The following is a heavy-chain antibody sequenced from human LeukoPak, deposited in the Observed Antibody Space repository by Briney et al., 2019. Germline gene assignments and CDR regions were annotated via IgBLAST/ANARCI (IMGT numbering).Heavy chain of an antibody. V-gene: IGHV3-23*01. CDR1: GFTFSSYA. D-gene: IGHD3-9*01. J-gene: IGHJ4*02. Sequence: GGSLRLSCAASGFTFSSYAMSWVRQAPGKGLEWVAGICAGGGSTYYADSVKGRFTISRDNSKNMLYLQLNSLRAEDTAVYYCAKGDPPTYYDILTGQDYWGQGTLVTVSS. CDR2: ICAGGGST. CDR3: AKGDPPTYYDILTGQDY.